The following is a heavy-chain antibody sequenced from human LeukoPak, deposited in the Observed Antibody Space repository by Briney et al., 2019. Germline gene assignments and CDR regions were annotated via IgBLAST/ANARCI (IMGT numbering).Heavy chain of an antibody. CDR1: GGSISSYY. V-gene: IGHV4-59*08. J-gene: IGHJ4*02. CDR2: MDYSGST. CDR3: ARRKRGSGGPFDY. Sequence: SETLSLTCTVSGGSISSYYWTWIRQSPGTGLEWIGYMDYSGSTAYNPSLKSRVTISIDTSKKQFSLELSSVTAADTAIYFCARRKRGSGGPFDYWGQGTLVTVSS. D-gene: IGHD6-19*01.